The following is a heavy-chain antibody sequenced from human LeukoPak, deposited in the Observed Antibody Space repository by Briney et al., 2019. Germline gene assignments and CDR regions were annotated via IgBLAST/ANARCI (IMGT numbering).Heavy chain of an antibody. CDR3: ASKLTTGY. J-gene: IGHJ4*02. CDR2: IYSGGTT. CDR1: GLTVSSNY. Sequence: GGSLRLSCVVSGLTVSSNYMSWVRQAPGKGLEWVSVIYSGGTTNYAGSVKGRFIVYRDNSKNTLYLQMNSLRAEDTAVYYCASKLTTGYWGQGTLVTVSS. D-gene: IGHD4-17*01. V-gene: IGHV3-66*01.